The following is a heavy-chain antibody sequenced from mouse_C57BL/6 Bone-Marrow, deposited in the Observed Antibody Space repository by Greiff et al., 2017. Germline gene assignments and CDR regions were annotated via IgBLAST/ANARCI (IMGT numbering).Heavy chain of an antibody. Sequence: QVQLQQSGAELARPGASVTLSCKASGYTFTSYGISWVKQRTGQGLEWIGEIYPRSGNTYYNEPFKGKATLTAYKFSSTAYMEIRSLTSEDSAVYFDARAPYYYGSSFYYAMDYWGQGTSVTVSS. CDR3: ARAPYYYGSSFYYAMDY. CDR2: IYPRSGNT. D-gene: IGHD1-1*01. V-gene: IGHV1-81*01. J-gene: IGHJ4*01. CDR1: GYTFTSYG.